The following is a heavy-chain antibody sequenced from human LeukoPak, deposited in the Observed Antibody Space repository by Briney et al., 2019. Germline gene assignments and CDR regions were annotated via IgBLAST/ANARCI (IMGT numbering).Heavy chain of an antibody. CDR2: ISSSSSTI. J-gene: IGHJ4*02. CDR3: ARDGIAAAGSFDY. V-gene: IGHV3-48*04. CDR1: GFTFSSYS. D-gene: IGHD6-13*01. Sequence: GRSLRLSCAASGFTFSSYSMNWVRQAPGKGLEWVSYISSSSSTIYYADSVKGRFTISRDNAKNSLYLQMNSLRAEDTAVYYCARDGIAAAGSFDYWGQGTLVTVSS.